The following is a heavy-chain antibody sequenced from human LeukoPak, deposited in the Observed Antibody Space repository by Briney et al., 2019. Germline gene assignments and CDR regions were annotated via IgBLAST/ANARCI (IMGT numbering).Heavy chain of an antibody. J-gene: IGHJ6*02. D-gene: IGHD6-13*01. Sequence: PGGSLRLSCAASGFTFSSYAMSWVRQAPGKGLEWVAVISYDGSNKYYADSVKGRFTISRDNSKNTLYLQMNSLRAEDTAVYYCAREGYSSSWYLYYGMDVWGQGTTVTVSS. CDR3: AREGYSSSWYLYYGMDV. V-gene: IGHV3-30-3*01. CDR1: GFTFSSYA. CDR2: ISYDGSNK.